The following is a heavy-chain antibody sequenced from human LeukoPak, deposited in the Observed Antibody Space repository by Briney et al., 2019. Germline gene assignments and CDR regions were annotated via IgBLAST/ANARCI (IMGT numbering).Heavy chain of an antibody. V-gene: IGHV3-64*01. D-gene: IGHD3-22*01. CDR3: ARGGESSGYSHYFDD. Sequence: GGSLRLSRAASGFTFSRYAMHWVRQAPGKGVEYVSAICSKGGSTYYGNSVKGRFTIYRDNAKNTLYLQIGSLTAEDMPVYYCARGGESSGYSHYFDDWGQGTPVTVSS. CDR1: GFTFSRYA. CDR2: ICSKGGST. J-gene: IGHJ4*02.